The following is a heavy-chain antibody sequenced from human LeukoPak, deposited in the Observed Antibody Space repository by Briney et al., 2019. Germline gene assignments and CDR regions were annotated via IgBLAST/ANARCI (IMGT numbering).Heavy chain of an antibody. CDR1: GGSFSGYY. J-gene: IGHJ3*02. Sequence: SETLSLTCAVYGGSFSGYYWSWIRQPPGKGLEWIGEINHSGSTNYNPSLKSRVTISVDTSKNQFSLKLSSVTAADTAVYYGARVTYSSSSMSLDGFDIWGQGTMVTVSS. D-gene: IGHD6-6*01. CDR2: INHSGST. CDR3: ARVTYSSSSMSLDGFDI. V-gene: IGHV4-34*01.